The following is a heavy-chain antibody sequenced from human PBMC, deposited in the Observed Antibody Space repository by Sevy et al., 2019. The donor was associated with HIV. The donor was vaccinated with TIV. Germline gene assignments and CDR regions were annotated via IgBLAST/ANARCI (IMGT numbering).Heavy chain of an antibody. J-gene: IGHJ5*02. V-gene: IGHV3-21*01. CDR2: ISSSSSYI. CDR1: GFTFSSYS. Sequence: GGSLRLSCAASGFTFSSYSMNWVRQAPGKGLEWVSSISSSSSYIYYADSVKGRFTISRDNAKNSLYLQMNSLRAEDTAMYYCARDDSSSWYNWFDPWGQGTLVTVSS. D-gene: IGHD6-13*01. CDR3: ARDDSSSWYNWFDP.